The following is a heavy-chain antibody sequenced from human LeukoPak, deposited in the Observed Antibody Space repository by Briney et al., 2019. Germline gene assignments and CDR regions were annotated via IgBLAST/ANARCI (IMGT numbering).Heavy chain of an antibody. CDR3: ARPLRVTMIRGAAFRASSDFDP. CDR2: INPNTGGT. J-gene: IGHJ5*02. D-gene: IGHD3-10*01. Sequence: GASVKVSCKASGYTFSGCYIHWVRQAPGQGLEWMGWINPNTGGTKYAQRFQDRVTMTRDTSISTAYMEVSRLRYDDTAVYYCARPLRVTMIRGAAFRASSDFDPWGQGTLVTVSS. CDR1: GYTFSGCY. V-gene: IGHV1-2*02.